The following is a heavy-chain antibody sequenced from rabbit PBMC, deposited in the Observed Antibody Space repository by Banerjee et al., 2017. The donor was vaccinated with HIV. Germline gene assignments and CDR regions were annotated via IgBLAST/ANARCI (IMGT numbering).Heavy chain of an antibody. V-gene: IGHV1S47*01. CDR2: IYPGFGIR. D-gene: IGHD2-1*01. CDR1: GIDFSSYG. J-gene: IGHJ4*01. CDR3: AREKGYDDYYFNL. Sequence: ELVESGGGLVQPGESLKLSCKASGIDFSSYGISWVRQAPGKGPEWIAYIYPGFGIRNYANSVKGRFTISSDNAQNTVFLQMTSLTASDTATYFCAREKGYDDYYFNLWGPGTLVTVS.